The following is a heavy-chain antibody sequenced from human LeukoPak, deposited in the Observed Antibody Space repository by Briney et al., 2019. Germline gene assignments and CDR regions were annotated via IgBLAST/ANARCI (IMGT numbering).Heavy chain of an antibody. D-gene: IGHD4-23*01. J-gene: IGHJ6*02. CDR3: ARVQPPPTVVTPRYYYYGMDA. Sequence: GGSLRLSCAASGFTFSGYEMNWVRQAPGKGLEWVSYISRSANTIYYADSVKGRFTISRDNAKNSLYLQMNSLRDEDTAVYYCARVQPPPTVVTPRYYYYGMDAWGQGTTVTVSS. CDR1: GFTFSGYE. CDR2: ISRSANTI. V-gene: IGHV3-48*03.